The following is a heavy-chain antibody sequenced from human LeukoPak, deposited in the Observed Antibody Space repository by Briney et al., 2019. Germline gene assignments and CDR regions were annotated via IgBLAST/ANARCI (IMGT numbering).Heavy chain of an antibody. J-gene: IGHJ4*02. CDR1: GCTFSSYW. D-gene: IGHD3-3*01. Sequence: GGSLRLSCAASGCTFSSYWMHWVRQAPGKGLVWVSRVSSDGSITDYTDSVKGRFTISRDNAKNTLYLQMNSLRAEDTAMYYCVRAVGGNDGRTFGYWAQGTLVTVSS. CDR3: VRAVGGNDGRTFGY. CDR2: VSSDGSIT. V-gene: IGHV3-74*01.